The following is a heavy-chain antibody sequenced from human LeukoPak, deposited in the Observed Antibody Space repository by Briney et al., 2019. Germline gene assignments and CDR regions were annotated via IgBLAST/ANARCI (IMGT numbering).Heavy chain of an antibody. J-gene: IGHJ4*02. V-gene: IGHV3-9*01. D-gene: IGHD2-8*01. CDR2: PSWNSGSI. CDR1: GLTFDDYA. Sequence: GRSLRLSCAASGLTFDDYAMHWVRQAPGKGLEWVSGPSWNSGSIGYADSVKGRFPISRDNAKNSLYLQMNSLRAEDTALYYCAKYGDCTNGVCNDYWGQGTLVTVSS. CDR3: AKYGDCTNGVCNDY.